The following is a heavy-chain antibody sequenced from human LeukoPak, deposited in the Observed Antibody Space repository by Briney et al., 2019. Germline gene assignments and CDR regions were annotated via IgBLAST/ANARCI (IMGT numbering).Heavy chain of an antibody. CDR3: ASSVPAAIRRPYYYYYYMDV. J-gene: IGHJ6*03. V-gene: IGHV4-59*11. CDR2: IYYSGST. CDR1: GGSISSHY. Sequence: PSETLSLTCTVSGGSISSHYWSWIRQPPGKGLEWIGYIYYSGSTNYNPSLKSRVTISVDTSKNHFSLKLSSVIAADTAVYYCASSVPAAIRRPYYYYYYMDVWGKGTTVTVSS. D-gene: IGHD2-2*02.